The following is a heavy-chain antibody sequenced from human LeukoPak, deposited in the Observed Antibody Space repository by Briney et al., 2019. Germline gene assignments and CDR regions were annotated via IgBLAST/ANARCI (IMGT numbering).Heavy chain of an antibody. CDR2: ISYDGSNK. Sequence: GGSLRLSCAASGFTFSSCAVHWVRQAPGKGLEWVAIISYDGSNKYYADSVKGRFTISRDNSKNTLYLQMNSLGAEDTAVYYCARDSPSRDSSDYMDVWGKGTTVTVSS. CDR1: GFTFSSCA. CDR3: ARDSPSRDSSDYMDV. D-gene: IGHD6-6*01. V-gene: IGHV3-30*01. J-gene: IGHJ6*03.